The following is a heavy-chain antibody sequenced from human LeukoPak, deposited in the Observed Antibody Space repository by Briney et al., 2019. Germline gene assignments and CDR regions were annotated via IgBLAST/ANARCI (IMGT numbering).Heavy chain of an antibody. Sequence: GASVKVSFKASGGTFSSYAISWVRQAPGQGLEWMGGIIPIFGTANYAQKFQGRVTITADESTSTAYMELSSLRSEDTAVYYCASGGVIVVVVAATQNWFDPWGQGTLVTVSS. D-gene: IGHD2-15*01. CDR3: ASGGVIVVVVAATQNWFDP. J-gene: IGHJ5*02. V-gene: IGHV1-69*13. CDR2: IIPIFGTA. CDR1: GGTFSSYA.